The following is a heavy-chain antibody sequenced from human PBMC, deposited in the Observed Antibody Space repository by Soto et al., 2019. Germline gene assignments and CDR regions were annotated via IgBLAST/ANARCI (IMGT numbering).Heavy chain of an antibody. CDR1: GGSISSYY. V-gene: IGHV4-59*01. J-gene: IGHJ4*02. Sequence: PSETLSLTCTVSGGSISSYYWSCIRQPPGKGLEWIGYIYYSGSTNYNPSLKSRVTISVDTSKNQLSLKLSSVTAADTAVYYCARMTFDDYFDYWGQGTLVTVSS. CDR2: IYYSGST. D-gene: IGHD2-21*02. CDR3: ARMTFDDYFDY.